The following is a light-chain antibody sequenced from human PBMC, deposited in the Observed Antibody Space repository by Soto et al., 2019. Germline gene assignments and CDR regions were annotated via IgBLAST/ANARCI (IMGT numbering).Light chain of an antibody. Sequence: QSVLTQPPSASGSAGQSVTISCTGTSSDVGGYNYVSWYQQHPGKAPKLMIYEVSKRPSGVPDRFSGSKSGNTASLTVSGLQAEDEADYYCSSYAGSNTHVIFGGGTQLTVL. CDR3: SSYAGSNTHVI. CDR2: EVS. V-gene: IGLV2-8*01. CDR1: SSDVGGYNY. J-gene: IGLJ2*01.